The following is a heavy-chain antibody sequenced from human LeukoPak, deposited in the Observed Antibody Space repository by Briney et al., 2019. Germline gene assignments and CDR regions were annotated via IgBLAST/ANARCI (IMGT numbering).Heavy chain of an antibody. CDR1: EFTFSSYV. J-gene: IGHJ4*02. Sequence: GGSLRLSCAASEFTFSSYVMNWVRQAPGKGLEWVSGISTSGGSTYYADSVKGRFTISRDNSKNTLHLQMNSLRAEDTAVYYCARRNTGIDYWGQGTQVTVSS. CDR2: ISTSGGST. V-gene: IGHV3-23*01. CDR3: ARRNTGIDY. D-gene: IGHD4-17*01.